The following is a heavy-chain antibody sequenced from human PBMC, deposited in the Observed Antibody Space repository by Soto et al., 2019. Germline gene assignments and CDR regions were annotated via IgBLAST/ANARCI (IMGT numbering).Heavy chain of an antibody. V-gene: IGHV3-30*18. CDR3: AKTLVPGYGEFSFDY. D-gene: IGHD4-17*01. CDR2: ISYDGSNK. Sequence: GGSLRLSCAASGFTFSSYGMHWVRQAPGKGLEWVAVISYDGSNKYYADSVKGRFTISRDNSKNTLYLQMNSLRAEDTAVYYCAKTLVPGYGEFSFDYWGQGTLVTVSS. CDR1: GFTFSSYG. J-gene: IGHJ4*02.